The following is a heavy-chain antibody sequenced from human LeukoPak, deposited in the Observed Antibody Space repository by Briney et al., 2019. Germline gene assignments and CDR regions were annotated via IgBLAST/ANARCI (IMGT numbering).Heavy chain of an antibody. CDR3: ARGTITIFGVRTGFDP. CDR1: GYTFTSYY. Sequence: ASVKVSCKASGYTFTSYYMHWLRQAPGQGLEWMGIINPSGGSTSYAQKFQGRVTINRDTSTSTVYMELSSLRSEDTAVYYCARGTITIFGVRTGFDPWGQGTLVTVSS. D-gene: IGHD3-3*01. CDR2: INPSGGST. V-gene: IGHV1-46*03. J-gene: IGHJ5*02.